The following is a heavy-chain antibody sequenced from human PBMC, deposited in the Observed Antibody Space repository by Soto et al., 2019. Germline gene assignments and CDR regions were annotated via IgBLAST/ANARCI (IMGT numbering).Heavy chain of an antibody. V-gene: IGHV4-39*01. J-gene: IGHJ4*02. CDR3: ARSMTTVISLDY. Sequence: SETLSLTCTVSGGSISSSSYYWGWIRQPPGKGLEWIGSIYYSGSTYYNPSLKSRVTISVDTSKNQFSLKLSSVTAADTAVYYCARSMTTVISLDYWDQGTLVTVSS. CDR2: IYYSGST. D-gene: IGHD4-17*01. CDR1: GGSISSSSYY.